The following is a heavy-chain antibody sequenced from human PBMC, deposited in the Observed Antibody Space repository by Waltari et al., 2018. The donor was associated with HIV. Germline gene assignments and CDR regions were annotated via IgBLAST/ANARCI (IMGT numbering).Heavy chain of an antibody. Sequence: EVQLVESGGGLVQTGGSLRSSCAVSGFTFDKYAMHWVRQVPGKGLEWVSGFSLDSDRIVYADSVKGRFTVSRDNAKNSLYLQMNSLRVENTALYYCGKDLTPGGLDVWGQGTTFIFSS. CDR1: GFTFDKYA. CDR2: FSLDSDRI. CDR3: GKDLTPGGLDV. V-gene: IGHV3-9*01. J-gene: IGHJ6*02.